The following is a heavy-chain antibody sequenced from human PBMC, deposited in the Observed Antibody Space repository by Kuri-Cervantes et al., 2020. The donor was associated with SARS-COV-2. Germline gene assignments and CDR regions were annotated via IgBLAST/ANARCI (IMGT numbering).Heavy chain of an antibody. CDR2: ISYDGSSK. D-gene: IGHD3-3*01. CDR3: AKVFTIFGVITNYYYYYGMDV. CDR1: YITFSSYG. V-gene: IGHV3-30*18. J-gene: IGHJ6*02. Sequence: GESLKISCAASYITFSSYGMHWVRQAPGKGLEWVAVISYDGSSKYYADSVKGRFTISRDNSKNPLYLLMNRLRAEDTVVYYCAKVFTIFGVITNYYYYYGMDVWGQGTTVTVSS.